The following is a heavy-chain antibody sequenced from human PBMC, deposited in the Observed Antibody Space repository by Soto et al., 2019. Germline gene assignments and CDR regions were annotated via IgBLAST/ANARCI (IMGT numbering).Heavy chain of an antibody. D-gene: IGHD3-22*01. CDR1: GGTFSSYT. V-gene: IGHV1-69*02. CDR3: ATPFYYDSSGYYWGAYYYYYGMDV. J-gene: IGHJ6*02. Sequence: SVKVSCKASGGTFSSYTISWVRQAPGQGLEWMGRIIPILGIANYAQKFQGRVTITADKSTSTAYMELSSLRSEDTAVYYCATPFYYDSSGYYWGAYYYYYGMDVWGQGTT. CDR2: IIPILGIA.